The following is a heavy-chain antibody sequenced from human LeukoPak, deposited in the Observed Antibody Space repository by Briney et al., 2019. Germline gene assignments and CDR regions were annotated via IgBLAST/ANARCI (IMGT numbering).Heavy chain of an antibody. Sequence: GGSLRLSCAASGFTFSSYAMSWVRQPPGKGLEWVSAISGSGGSTYYADSVKGRFTISRDNSKNTLYLQMNGLRAEDTAVYYCAKSKDTAMVSLDYWGQGTLVTVSS. CDR3: AKSKDTAMVSLDY. V-gene: IGHV3-23*01. CDR1: GFTFSSYA. D-gene: IGHD5-18*01. J-gene: IGHJ4*02. CDR2: ISGSGGST.